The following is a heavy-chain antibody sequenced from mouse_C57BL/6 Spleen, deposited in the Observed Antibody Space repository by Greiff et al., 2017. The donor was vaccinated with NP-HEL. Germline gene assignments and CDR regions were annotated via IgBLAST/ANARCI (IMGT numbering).Heavy chain of an antibody. J-gene: IGHJ2*01. CDR3: ARDDYDNYFDY. CDR1: GFTFSSYA. V-gene: IGHV5-4*01. D-gene: IGHD2-4*01. Sequence: EVHLVESGGGLVKPGGSLKLSCAASGFTFSSYAMSWVRQTPEKRLEWVATISDGGSYTYYPDNVKGRFTIARDNAKNNLYLQMSHLKSEDTAMYYCARDDYDNYFDYWGQGTTRTVSS. CDR2: ISDGGSYT.